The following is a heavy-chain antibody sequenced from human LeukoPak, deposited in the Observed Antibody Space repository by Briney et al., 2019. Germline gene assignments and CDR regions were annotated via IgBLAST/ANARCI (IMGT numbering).Heavy chain of an antibody. Sequence: GGSLRFSCAASGLTISSYSMNWVRQAPGKGLQWVSYTSSSSSTIYYADSVKGRFTISRDNAKNSLYLQMNSLRAEDTAVYYCARALWFGETFPAYWGQGTLVTVSS. CDR3: ARALWFGETFPAY. V-gene: IGHV3-48*01. J-gene: IGHJ4*02. CDR1: GLTISSYS. CDR2: TSSSSSTI. D-gene: IGHD3-10*01.